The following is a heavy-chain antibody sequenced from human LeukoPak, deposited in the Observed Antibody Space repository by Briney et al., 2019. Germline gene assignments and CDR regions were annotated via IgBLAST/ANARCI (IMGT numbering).Heavy chain of an antibody. D-gene: IGHD2-2*01. CDR2: ISSSSSTI. V-gene: IGHV3-48*01. Sequence: PGGSLRLSCAASGFTFSSYAMSWVRQAPGKGLEWVSYISSSSSTIYYADSVKGRFTISRDNAKNSLYLQMNSLRAEDTAVYYCAREGLGYCSSTSCYGEYYYYYMDVWGKGTTVTISS. CDR3: AREGLGYCSSTSCYGEYYYYYMDV. CDR1: GFTFSSYA. J-gene: IGHJ6*03.